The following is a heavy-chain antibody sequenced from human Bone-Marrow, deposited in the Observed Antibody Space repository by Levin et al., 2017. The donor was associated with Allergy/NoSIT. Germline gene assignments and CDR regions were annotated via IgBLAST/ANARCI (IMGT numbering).Heavy chain of an antibody. J-gene: IGHJ3*02. D-gene: IGHD2-21*02. Sequence: SGPTLVKPTQTLTLTCTFSGFSLSPSGMSLSWIRQPPGKALEWLTLIDWDDDKYYRTSLRTRLSISKDTSKNQVVFTMTNMDPVDTATYYCARMIRGTYCGGDCYSADAFDIWGQGTLVTVSS. CDR1: GFSLSPSGMS. V-gene: IGHV2-70*01. CDR3: ARMIRGTYCGGDCYSADAFDI. CDR2: IDWDDDK.